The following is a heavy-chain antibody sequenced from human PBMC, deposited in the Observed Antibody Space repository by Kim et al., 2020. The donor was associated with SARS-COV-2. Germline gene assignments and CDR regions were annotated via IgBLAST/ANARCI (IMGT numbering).Heavy chain of an antibody. D-gene: IGHD2-2*01. V-gene: IGHV1-8*01. CDR2: MNPNSGNT. CDR3: ARGRRYCSSTSCYFFGGGIYYFDY. CDR1: GYTFTSYD. J-gene: IGHJ4*02. Sequence: ASVKVSCKASGYTFTSYDINWVRQATGQGLEWMGWMNPNSGNTGYAQKFQGRVTMTRNTSISTAYMELSSLRSEDTAVYYCARGRRYCSSTSCYFFGGGIYYFDYWGQGTLVTVSS.